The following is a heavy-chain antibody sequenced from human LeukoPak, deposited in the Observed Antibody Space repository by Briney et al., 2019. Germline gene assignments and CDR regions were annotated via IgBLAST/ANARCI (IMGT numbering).Heavy chain of an antibody. V-gene: IGHV3-23*01. Sequence: GGSLRLSCVASGFTFSDFFLTWVRQAPGKALEWVSTITPSGAETYYADSVKGRFSISRDNSKNTVYLQMSSLRVEDTGVYYCAKDREGYHEHFDYWGQGTLVTASS. CDR2: ITPSGAET. J-gene: IGHJ4*02. D-gene: IGHD5-18*01. CDR1: GFTFSDFF. CDR3: AKDREGYHEHFDY.